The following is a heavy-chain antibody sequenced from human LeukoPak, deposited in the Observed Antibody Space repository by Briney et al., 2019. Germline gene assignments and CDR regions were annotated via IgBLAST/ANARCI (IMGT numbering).Heavy chain of an antibody. J-gene: IGHJ4*02. CDR2: ISSSSSYI. V-gene: IGHV3-21*04. D-gene: IGHD2-2*01. Sequence: PGGSLRLSCAASGFTFSGYTINWVRQAPGKGLEWVSSISSSSSYIYYADSVKGRFTISRDNSKNTLYLQMNSLRAEDTAVYYCAKAGQLDYWGQGTLVTVSS. CDR3: AKAGQLDY. CDR1: GFTFSGYT.